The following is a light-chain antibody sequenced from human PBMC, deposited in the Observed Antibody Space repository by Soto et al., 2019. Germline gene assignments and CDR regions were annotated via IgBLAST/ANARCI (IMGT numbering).Light chain of an antibody. CDR3: HQYGYSPNT. Sequence: EFVLTQSPGTLSLSPGERATLSCRASRSVSSRYFAWYQQRPGQAPRLLIYGTSNRATGIPDKFSGSGSGTDFTLTISRLEPEDFAVYFCHQYGYSPNTFGQGTKLEIK. CDR1: RSVSSRY. V-gene: IGKV3-20*01. J-gene: IGKJ2*01. CDR2: GTS.